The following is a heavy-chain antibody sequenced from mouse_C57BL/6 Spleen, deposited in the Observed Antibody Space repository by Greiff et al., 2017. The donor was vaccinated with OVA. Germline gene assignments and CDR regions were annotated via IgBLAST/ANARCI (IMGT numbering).Heavy chain of an antibody. CDR2: IRNKANGYTT. Sequence: EVKLMESGGGLVQPGGSLSLSCAASGFTFTDYYMSWVRQPPGKALEWLGFIRNKANGYTTEYSASVQGRFTISRDKSQSILYLQMNALRADDSSTYYFARGISLDYWGPGPTLTVSS. CDR1: GFTFTDYY. J-gene: IGHJ2*01. CDR3: ARGISLDY. V-gene: IGHV7-3*01.